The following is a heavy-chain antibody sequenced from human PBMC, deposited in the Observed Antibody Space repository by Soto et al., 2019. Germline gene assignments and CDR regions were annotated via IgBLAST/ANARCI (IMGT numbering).Heavy chain of an antibody. J-gene: IGHJ4*02. CDR1: GFPFSSYA. D-gene: IGHD5-12*01. CDR3: ARSRSGDGYNPLDY. Sequence: QVQLVDSGGGVVQPGRSLRLSCAASGFPFSSYAIHWVRQAPGKGLEWVAFISYDGSNTYYADSVRGRFSVSRDNSNNTLDLQMNSLRAEDTAVYYCARSRSGDGYNPLDYLGQGTLGTVSS. V-gene: IGHV3-30-3*01. CDR2: ISYDGSNT.